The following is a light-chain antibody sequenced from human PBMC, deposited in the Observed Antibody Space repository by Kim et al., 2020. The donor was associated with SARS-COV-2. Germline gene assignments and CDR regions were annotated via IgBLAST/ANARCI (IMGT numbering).Light chain of an antibody. J-gene: IGLJ3*02. CDR3: QAWDSSTAWV. CDR2: QDS. Sequence: SPGQTCNIYCSGDKVGDKYACWYQQKPGQSPVLVIYQDSKRPSGIPERFSGSNSGNTATLTISGTQAMDEADYYCQAWDSSTAWVFGGGTQLTVL. CDR1: KVGDKY. V-gene: IGLV3-1*01.